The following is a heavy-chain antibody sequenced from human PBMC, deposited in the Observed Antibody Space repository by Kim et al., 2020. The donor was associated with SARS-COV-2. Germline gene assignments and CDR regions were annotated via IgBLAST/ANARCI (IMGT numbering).Heavy chain of an antibody. CDR3: ARDKSGYGAFDN. CDR1: GFTFSSHA. Sequence: GGSLRLSCVASGFTFSSHAMHWLRQAPGKGLEWVAVILHDATKEYYSDSVKGRFTISRDNSENTLFLQMTTLRTEDTAVYFCARDKSGYGAFDNWGPGT. CDR2: ILHDATKE. J-gene: IGHJ4*02. V-gene: IGHV3-30*04. D-gene: IGHD5-18*01.